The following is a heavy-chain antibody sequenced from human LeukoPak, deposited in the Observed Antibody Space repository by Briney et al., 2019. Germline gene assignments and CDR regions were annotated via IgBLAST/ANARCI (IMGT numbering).Heavy chain of an antibody. D-gene: IGHD1-26*01. CDR1: GFTFSNYW. CDR2: IKEDGTEK. CDR3: AGSLDYTSGTYFNWFDP. V-gene: IGHV3-7*01. J-gene: IGHJ5*02. Sequence: GGSLRLFCTASGFTFSNYWMSWVRQAPGKGLEWVANIKEDGTEKNYLGSVRGRFSISRDNAKSSLHLQMSSLRAEDTAVYFCAGSLDYTSGTYFNWFDPWGQGTQVIVSS.